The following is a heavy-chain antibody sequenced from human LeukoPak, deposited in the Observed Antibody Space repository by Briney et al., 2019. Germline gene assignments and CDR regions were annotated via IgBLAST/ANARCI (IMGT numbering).Heavy chain of an antibody. Sequence: SGTLSLTCTVSGGSISGYYWSWIRQPPGKGLEWIGYVYYSGSTNYNPSLKSRVTISIDTSKNQFSLKLSSVTAADTAVYYCAKYLAATGESHLDYWGQGTLVTVSS. CDR2: VYYSGST. V-gene: IGHV4-59*03. J-gene: IGHJ4*02. CDR3: AKYLAATGESHLDY. CDR1: GGSISGYY. D-gene: IGHD6-13*01.